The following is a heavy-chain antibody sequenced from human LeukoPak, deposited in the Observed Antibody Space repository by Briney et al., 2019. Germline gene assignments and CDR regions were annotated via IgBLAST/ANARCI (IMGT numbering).Heavy chain of an antibody. CDR2: ISWNSGSI. CDR1: GFTFDDYA. CDR3: AKDRDFYYFDY. V-gene: IGHV3-9*01. J-gene: IGHJ4*02. D-gene: IGHD2/OR15-2a*01. Sequence: PGGSLRLSCAASGFTFDDYAMHWVRQAPGKGLEWVSGISWNSGSIGYADSVKGRFTISRDNAKNSLYLQMNSLRAEDTAVYYCAKDRDFYYFDYWGQGTLVTVSS.